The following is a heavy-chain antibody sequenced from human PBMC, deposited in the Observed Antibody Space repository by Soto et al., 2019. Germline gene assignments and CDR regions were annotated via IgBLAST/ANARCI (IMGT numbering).Heavy chain of an antibody. Sequence: EVELVESGGGLVQPGRSLRLSCVASGFKFADYAMHWVRQVPGKGLEWVSGIGWNSGFIAYADSVKGRFTISRDNAKDSVYLEMNSLTPEVTAFYYCAKDRSNSGWFLPFQYWGRGSLVTVSS. V-gene: IGHV3-9*01. CDR3: AKDRSNSGWFLPFQY. CDR2: IGWNSGFI. D-gene: IGHD6-19*01. CDR1: GFKFADYA. J-gene: IGHJ1*01.